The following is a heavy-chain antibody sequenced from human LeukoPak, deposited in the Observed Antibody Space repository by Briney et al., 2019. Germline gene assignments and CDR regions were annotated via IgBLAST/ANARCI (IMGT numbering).Heavy chain of an antibody. CDR2: VRKDASEK. J-gene: IGHJ4*02. V-gene: IGHV3-30*02. CDR3: AKRSGPISGPFDS. Sequence: GGSLRLSCAASGFIFTEYGMYWVRQAPGKGLEWVAFVRKDASEKKYADSVEGRFTISRDDSENTVYLKMNNLRVDDTAVYYCAKRSGPISGPFDSWGQGTPVIVSS. D-gene: IGHD7-27*01. CDR1: GFIFTEYG.